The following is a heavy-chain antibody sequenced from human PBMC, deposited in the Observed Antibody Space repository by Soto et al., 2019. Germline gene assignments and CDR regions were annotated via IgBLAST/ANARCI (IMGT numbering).Heavy chain of an antibody. J-gene: IGHJ4*02. CDR2: VSSGGST. V-gene: IGHV3-23*01. CDR3: AKRSGAGGHFDY. D-gene: IGHD2-15*01. CDR1: GFTFSSYA. Sequence: DVQLLESGGGLVQPEGSLRLSCAASGFTFSSYAMGWVSQGPGKGLEWVAVVSSGGSTHYADSVRGRFTISRDNSKNTLSLQMNSLTAEDPAVYFCAKRSGAGGHFDYWGQGALVTVSS.